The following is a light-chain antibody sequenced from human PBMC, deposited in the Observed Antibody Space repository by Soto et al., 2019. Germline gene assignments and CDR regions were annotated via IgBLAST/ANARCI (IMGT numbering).Light chain of an antibody. CDR3: QTYDSSLSGPVV. J-gene: IGLJ2*01. V-gene: IGLV1-40*01. CDR1: SSNIGAGYD. CDR2: GNS. Sequence: QSVLTQPPSVSGAPGQRVAISCTGSSSNIGAGYDVHWYQQLPGTAPKHLIYGNSNRPSGVPDRFSGSKSGTSASLAITGLQAEDEADYYCQTYDSSLSGPVVFGGGTKLTVL.